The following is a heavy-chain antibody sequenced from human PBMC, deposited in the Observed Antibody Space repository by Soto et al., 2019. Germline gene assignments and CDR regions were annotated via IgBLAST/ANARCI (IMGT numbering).Heavy chain of an antibody. CDR1: GGSISSGGYY. Sequence: QVQLQESGPGLVKPSQTLSLTCTVSGGSISSGGYYWSWIRQHPGKGLEWIGYIYYSGSTYYNPSLKSRVTISVDTSKNQFSLKLSSVTAADTAVYYCARLVRPYDAHYWYFDLWGRGTLVTVSS. CDR2: IYYSGST. V-gene: IGHV4-31*03. D-gene: IGHD3-3*01. J-gene: IGHJ2*01. CDR3: ARLVRPYDAHYWYFDL.